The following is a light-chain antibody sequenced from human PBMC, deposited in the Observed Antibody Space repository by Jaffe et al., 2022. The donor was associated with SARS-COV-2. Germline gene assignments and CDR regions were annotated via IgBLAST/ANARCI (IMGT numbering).Light chain of an antibody. CDR2: EVS. V-gene: IGLV2-8*01. J-gene: IGLJ3*02. CDR1: SSDVGGYNY. Sequence: QSALTQPPSASGSPGQSVTISCTGTSSDVGGYNYVSWYQQHPGKAPKLMIYEVSKRPSGVPDRFSGSKSGNTASLTVSGLQAEDEADYYCSSYAGIGVFGGGTKLTVL. CDR3: SSYAGIGV.